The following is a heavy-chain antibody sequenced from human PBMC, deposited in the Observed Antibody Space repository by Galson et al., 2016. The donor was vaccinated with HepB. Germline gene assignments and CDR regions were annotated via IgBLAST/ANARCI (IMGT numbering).Heavy chain of an antibody. D-gene: IGHD4-17*01. J-gene: IGHJ6*02. Sequence: ATLSLTCTVSGGSISRYYWSWIRQPPGKGLEWIGYIHYSGSINYNPSLKSRVTISIDTSKNQFSLKLSSVTAADTAVYYCARDPDPGDYDRRHYYYGMDVWGQGTTVTVSS. CDR3: ARDPDPGDYDRRHYYYGMDV. CDR2: IHYSGSI. V-gene: IGHV4-59*01. CDR1: GGSISRYY.